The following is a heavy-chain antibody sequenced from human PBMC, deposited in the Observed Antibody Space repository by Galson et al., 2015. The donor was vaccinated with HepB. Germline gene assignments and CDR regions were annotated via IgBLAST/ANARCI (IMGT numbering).Heavy chain of an antibody. CDR2: MKPNSGNT. D-gene: IGHD6-13*01. Sequence: SVKVSCKAWGYTFTSYDINWVRLAPGQGLEWMGWMKPNSGNTGDAQKFRGRVTMTRDTSISTAYMELSSLRSEDTAVYYCARGIAVAGIVYYWGQGTLVTVSS. CDR1: GYTFTSYD. CDR3: ARGIAVAGIVYY. J-gene: IGHJ4*02. V-gene: IGHV1-8*01.